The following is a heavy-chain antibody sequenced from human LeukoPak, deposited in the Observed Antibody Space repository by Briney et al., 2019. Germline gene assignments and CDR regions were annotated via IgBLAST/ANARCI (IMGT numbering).Heavy chain of an antibody. J-gene: IGHJ4*02. V-gene: IGHV4-38-2*02. D-gene: IGHD2-2*02. CDR3: ARLGIRYQLLYYDY. Sequence: SETLSLTCTVSGYSISSGYYWGWIRQPPGKGLEWIGSIYHSGSTYYNPSLKSRVTISVDTSKNQFSLKLSSVTAADTAVYYCARLGIRYQLLYYDYWGQGTLVTVSS. CDR2: IYHSGST. CDR1: GYSISSGYY.